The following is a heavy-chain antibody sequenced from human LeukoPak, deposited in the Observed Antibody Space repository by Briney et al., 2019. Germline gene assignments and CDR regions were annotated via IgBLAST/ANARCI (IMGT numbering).Heavy chain of an antibody. CDR3: ARGDFWSGYFSGAFDI. V-gene: IGHV4-4*07. Sequence: PSETLSLTCTVSGGSISSYYWSWIRQPAGKGLEWIGRIYTSGSTNYNPSLKSRVTMSVDTSKNQFSLKLSSVTAADTAVYYCARGDFWSGYFSGAFDIWGQGTMVTVSS. CDR1: GGSISSYY. CDR2: IYTSGST. J-gene: IGHJ3*02. D-gene: IGHD3-3*01.